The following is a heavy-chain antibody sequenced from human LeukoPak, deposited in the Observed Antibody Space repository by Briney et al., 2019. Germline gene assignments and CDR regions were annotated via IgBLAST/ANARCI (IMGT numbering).Heavy chain of an antibody. CDR1: GYTFTSHF. CDR2: INPRGGST. V-gene: IGHV1-46*01. D-gene: IGHD6-19*01. Sequence: ASVKVSCKASGYTFTSHFMHWVRQAPGQGLEWMGIINPRGGSTSYTQKLQGRVSMTTDTSTSTAYMDLRSLRSDDTAVYYCARVGSSGWYLIDYWGQGTLVTVSP. CDR3: ARVGSSGWYLIDY. J-gene: IGHJ4*02.